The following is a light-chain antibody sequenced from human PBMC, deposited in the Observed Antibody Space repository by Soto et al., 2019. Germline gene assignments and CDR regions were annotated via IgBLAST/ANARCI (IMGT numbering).Light chain of an antibody. CDR2: RDT. V-gene: IGLV3-9*01. J-gene: IGLJ2*01. CDR1: NIGSKN. CDR3: QVWDSFTAVV. Sequence: SYELTQPLSVSVSLGQTARITCGGNNIGSKNVHWYQQKPGQAPVLVIYRDTNRPSGIPERFSGSNSGNTATLTISRAQGGDDDDYYCQVWDSFTAVVFGGGTKLTVL.